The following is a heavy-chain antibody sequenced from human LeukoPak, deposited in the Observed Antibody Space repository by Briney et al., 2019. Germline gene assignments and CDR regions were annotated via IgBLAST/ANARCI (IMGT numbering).Heavy chain of an antibody. CDR1: GDSVSSNSAT. CDR2: TYYRSKWHN. Sequence: SQTLSLTCAISGDSVSSNSATWNWIRQSPSRGLEWLGRTYYRSKWHNNYAVSVKSRITIIPDTSNNQFSLQLNSVTPEDTAVYYCARDKGGGVDTALAYWGQGTLVTVSS. V-gene: IGHV6-1*01. D-gene: IGHD5-18*01. J-gene: IGHJ4*02. CDR3: ARDKGGGVDTALAY.